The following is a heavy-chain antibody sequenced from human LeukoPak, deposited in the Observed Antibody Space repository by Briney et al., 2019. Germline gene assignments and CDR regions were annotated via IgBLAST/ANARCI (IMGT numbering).Heavy chain of an antibody. J-gene: IGHJ4*02. CDR1: GFTFSSYG. D-gene: IGHD2-2*01. CDR3: ARDHGQYQLLLDY. V-gene: IGHV3-30*02. Sequence: PGGSLRLSCAASGFTFSSYGMHWVRQAPGKGLEWVAFIRYDGSNKYYADSVKGRFTISRDNSKNTLYLQMNSLRAEDTAVYYCARDHGQYQLLLDYWGQGTLVTVSS. CDR2: IRYDGSNK.